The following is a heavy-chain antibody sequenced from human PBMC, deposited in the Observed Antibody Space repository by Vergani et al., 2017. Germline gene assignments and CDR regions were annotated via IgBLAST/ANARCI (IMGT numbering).Heavy chain of an antibody. CDR2: IKSDGRT. CDR3: ARSECSGTTCYSHYFDL. Sequence: VELLESGGGLAQPGGSLRVSCSASGFRVTTYYMSWVRQAPGKGLEWVSVIKSDGRTSYAESVRGRFTISRDTSRNAVYLQMNILRVEDTGVYYCARSECSGTTCYSHYFDLWGHGILVTVPS. D-gene: IGHD1-7*01. V-gene: IGHV3-66*02. CDR1: GFRVTTYY. J-gene: IGHJ4*01.